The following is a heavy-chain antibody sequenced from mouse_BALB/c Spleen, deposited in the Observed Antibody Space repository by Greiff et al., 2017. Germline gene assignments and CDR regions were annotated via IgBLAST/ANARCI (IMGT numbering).Heavy chain of an antibody. CDR2: INPSNGGT. Sequence: QVQLQQPGAELVKPGASVKLSCKASGYTFTSYYMYWVKQRPGQGLEWIGGINPSNGGTNFNEKFKSKATLTVDKSSSTAYMQLSSLTSEDSAVYYCTRRGYRYDGYAMDYWGQGTSVTVSS. J-gene: IGHJ4*01. CDR3: TRRGYRYDGYAMDY. D-gene: IGHD2-14*01. CDR1: GYTFTSYY. V-gene: IGHV1S81*02.